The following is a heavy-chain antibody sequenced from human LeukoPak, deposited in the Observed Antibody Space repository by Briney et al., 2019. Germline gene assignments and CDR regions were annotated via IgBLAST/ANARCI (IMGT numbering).Heavy chain of an antibody. V-gene: IGHV4-59*08. CDR1: GGSISSYY. Sequence: SETLSLTCTVSGGSISSYYWSWIRQPPGKGLEWIGYIYYSGSTNYNPSLKSRVTISVDTSKNQFSLKLSSVTAADTAVYYCARHVGDFWSGYRIYFDYWGQGTLVTASS. J-gene: IGHJ4*02. CDR2: IYYSGST. D-gene: IGHD3-3*01. CDR3: ARHVGDFWSGYRIYFDY.